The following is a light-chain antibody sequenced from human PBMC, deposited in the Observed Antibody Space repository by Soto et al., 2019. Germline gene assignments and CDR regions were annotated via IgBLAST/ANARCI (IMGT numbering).Light chain of an antibody. CDR2: EGT. J-gene: IGLJ2*01. V-gene: IGLV2-23*01. CDR1: RNDVGGYNL. Sequence: QSVLTQPASVSGSPGQSITMSWTGTRNDVGGYNLVSWYQQYPGKAPKLMIYEGTKRPSGVSNRFSGSKSGNTASLTISGLQAEDEADYYCSSYAGSSNSVVFGGGTKLTVL. CDR3: SSYAGSSNSVV.